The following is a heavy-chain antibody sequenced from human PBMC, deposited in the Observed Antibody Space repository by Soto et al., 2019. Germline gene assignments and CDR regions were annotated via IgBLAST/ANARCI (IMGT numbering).Heavy chain of an antibody. CDR3: ASGSMATMFEFLAFDI. CDR2: ISYDGSNK. J-gene: IGHJ3*02. D-gene: IGHD3-10*02. V-gene: IGHV3-30-3*01. Sequence: GGSLRLSCAASGFTFSSYAMHWVRQAPGKGLEWVAVISYDGSNKYYADSVKGRFTISRDNSKNTLYLQMNSLRAEDTAVYYCASGSMATMFEFLAFDIWGQGTMVTVSS. CDR1: GFTFSSYA.